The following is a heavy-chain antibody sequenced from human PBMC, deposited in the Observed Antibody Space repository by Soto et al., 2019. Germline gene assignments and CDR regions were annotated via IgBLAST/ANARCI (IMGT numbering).Heavy chain of an antibody. V-gene: IGHV3-74*01. CDR2: INRDGSTI. CDR1: GFTLSSHW. Sequence: EVQLVESGGGLAQPGGSLRLSCAASGFTLSSHWMHWVRQAPGKGLVWVSRINRDGSTINYDDSVRGRYTIPRDNAKNTLSLQMNSLRAEDTAVYYCARVADCTYSSNCNGRAAFDMWGPGTMVTVSS. CDR3: ARVADCTYSSNCNGRAAFDM. D-gene: IGHD6-13*01. J-gene: IGHJ3*02.